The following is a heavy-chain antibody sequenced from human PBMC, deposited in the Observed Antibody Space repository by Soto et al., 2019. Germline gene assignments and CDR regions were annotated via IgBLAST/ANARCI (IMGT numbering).Heavy chain of an antibody. Sequence: GGALRLSCAVSGFTFSNYVMHWVHKAPGKGLEWVSVISYDGSNKYYADSVKGRFTISRDNSKNTLYLQMNSLRAEDTAVYYCAKDVSQYSSSWAWYFDYWGQGTLVTVSS. J-gene: IGHJ4*02. V-gene: IGHV3-30*18. CDR3: AKDVSQYSSSWAWYFDY. CDR1: GFTFSNYV. D-gene: IGHD6-13*01. CDR2: ISYDGSNK.